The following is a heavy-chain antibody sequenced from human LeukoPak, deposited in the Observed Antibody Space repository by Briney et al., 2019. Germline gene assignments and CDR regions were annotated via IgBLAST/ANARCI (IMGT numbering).Heavy chain of an antibody. CDR2: ISSSSSSTI. CDR1: GFTFSSYS. Sequence: GGSLRLSCAASGFTFSSYSMNWVRQAPGKGLEWVSYISSSSSSTIYYADSVKGRFTISRDNAKNSLYLQMNSLRAEDTAVYYCARAFGWPFKYYYGSGSYYNAAWAPPDYWGQGTLVTVSS. V-gene: IGHV3-48*01. D-gene: IGHD3-10*01. CDR3: ARAFGWPFKYYYGSGSYYNAAWAPPDY. J-gene: IGHJ4*02.